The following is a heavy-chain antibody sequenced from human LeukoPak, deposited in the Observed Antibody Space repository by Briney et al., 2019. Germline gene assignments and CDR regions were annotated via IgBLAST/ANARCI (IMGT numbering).Heavy chain of an antibody. Sequence: SETLSLTCAVHGESFSAYVWSWIRQVPGKGLECIGEIDHRGSSNYNPPLKSRATISVDTSKNHFSLSLTSVTAADTAVYYCATRSSTLAAARCFDDWGQGTVVTVSS. CDR3: ATRSSTLAAARCFDD. V-gene: IGHV4-34*01. CDR2: IDHRGSS. D-gene: IGHD6-6*01. J-gene: IGHJ4*03. CDR1: GESFSAYV.